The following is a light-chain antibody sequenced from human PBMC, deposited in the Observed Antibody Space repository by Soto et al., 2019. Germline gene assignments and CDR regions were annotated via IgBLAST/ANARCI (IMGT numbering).Light chain of an antibody. J-gene: IGLJ1*01. CDR2: EVS. Sequence: QSALTQPASVSGSPGQSITISCTGTSXDVGAYNFVSWYQHHPDKAPKLMISEVSNRPSGVSDRFSGSKSGNTASLTISGLQAEDEADYYCASLTTTSFVFGTGTKVTVL. CDR3: ASLTTTSFV. CDR1: SXDVGAYNF. V-gene: IGLV2-14*01.